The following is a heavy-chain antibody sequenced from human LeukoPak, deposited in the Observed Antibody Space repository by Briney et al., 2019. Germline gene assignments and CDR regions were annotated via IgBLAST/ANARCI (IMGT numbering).Heavy chain of an antibody. D-gene: IGHD4-17*01. CDR3: ATRPTVTIYYYYGMDV. CDR1: GFTFSSYS. J-gene: IGHJ6*02. V-gene: IGHV3-48*04. CDR2: ISSSSSTI. Sequence: GSLRLSCAASGFTFSSYSMNWVRQAPGKGLEWVSYISSSSSTIYYADSVKGRFTISRDNAKNSLYLQMNSLRAEDTAVYYCATRPTVTIYYYYGMDVWGQGTTVTVSS.